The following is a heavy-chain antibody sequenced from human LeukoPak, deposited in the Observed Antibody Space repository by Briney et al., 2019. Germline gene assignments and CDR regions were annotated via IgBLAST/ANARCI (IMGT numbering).Heavy chain of an antibody. Sequence: ASVKVSCKVSGYTLTELSMHWVRQAPGKGLEWVGGFDPEDGETIYAQKFQGRVTMTEDTSTDTAYMELSSLRSEDTAVYYCATVPLAVAGDDVFDYWGQGTLVTVSS. CDR2: FDPEDGET. CDR3: ATVPLAVAGDDVFDY. CDR1: GYTLTELS. D-gene: IGHD6-19*01. V-gene: IGHV1-24*01. J-gene: IGHJ4*02.